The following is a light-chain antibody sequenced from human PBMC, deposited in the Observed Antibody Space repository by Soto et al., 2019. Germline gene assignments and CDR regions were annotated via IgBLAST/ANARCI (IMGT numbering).Light chain of an antibody. Sequence: QSALTQPPSASGSPGQSVAISCTGTSSDVGGYNYVSWYQQHPGKAPKLMIYEVNKRPSGVPDRFSGSKSGNTASLAISGLQSEDEADYYCAAWHDSLNGPVFGGGTKLTVL. J-gene: IGLJ3*02. CDR2: EVN. CDR1: SSDVGGYNY. V-gene: IGLV2-8*01. CDR3: AAWHDSLNGPV.